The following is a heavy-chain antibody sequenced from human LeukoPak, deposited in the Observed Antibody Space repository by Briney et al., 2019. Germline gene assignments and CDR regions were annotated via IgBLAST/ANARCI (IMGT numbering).Heavy chain of an antibody. CDR3: TRSLGVVIHGGMDV. J-gene: IGHJ6*02. D-gene: IGHD3-3*01. V-gene: IGHV4-59*01. Sequence: SETLSLTCTVSGGSISSYHWSWIRQPPGKGLEWIGHIYYTGSTNYDPSLKSRVTISLDTSKNQFSLKLSSVTAADTAVYYCTRSLGVVIHGGMDVWGQGTTVTVSS. CDR1: GGSISSYH. CDR2: IYYTGST.